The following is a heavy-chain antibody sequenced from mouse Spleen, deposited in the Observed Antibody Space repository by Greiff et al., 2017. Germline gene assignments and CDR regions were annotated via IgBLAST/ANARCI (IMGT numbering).Heavy chain of an antibody. CDR1: GFTFSDAW. V-gene: IGHV6-6*01. CDR2: IRNKANNHAT. J-gene: IGHJ2*01. Sequence: EVKLVESGGGLVQPGGSMKLSCAASGFTFSDAWMDWVRQSPEKGLEWVAEIRNKANNHATYYAESVKGRFTISRDDSKSSVYLQMNSLRAEDTGIYYCTRVDDYDRAYYFDYWGQGTTLTVSS. CDR3: TRVDDYDRAYYFDY. D-gene: IGHD2-4*01.